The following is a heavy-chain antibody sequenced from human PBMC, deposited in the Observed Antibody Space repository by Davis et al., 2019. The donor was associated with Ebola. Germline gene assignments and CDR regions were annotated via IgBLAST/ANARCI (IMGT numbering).Heavy chain of an antibody. D-gene: IGHD4-23*01. Sequence: SVKVSCKAFGGTFNNSVIRWVRQAPGQGLEWMGGIIPVFGTVKYAQKFQDRVTITADESTSTVYMELSSLTSEDTAVYYCARGTVVHLDAFDMWGQGTMVTAAS. CDR3: ARGTVVHLDAFDM. CDR2: IIPVFGTV. J-gene: IGHJ3*02. V-gene: IGHV1-69*13. CDR1: GGTFNNSV.